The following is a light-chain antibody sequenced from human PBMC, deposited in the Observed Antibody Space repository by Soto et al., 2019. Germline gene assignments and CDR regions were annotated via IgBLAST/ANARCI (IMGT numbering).Light chain of an antibody. CDR3: QQYCSSPTCT. J-gene: IGKJ1*01. Sequence: EIGLTQSPGTLSLSPGERATLSCRASQSVSSSYLAWYQQKPGQAPRLLIYGASSRATGIPDRFSGSGSGTDVTLTISRLEPEDFAVYYCQQYCSSPTCTFGQGTKVDIK. CDR2: GAS. V-gene: IGKV3-20*01. CDR1: QSVSSSY.